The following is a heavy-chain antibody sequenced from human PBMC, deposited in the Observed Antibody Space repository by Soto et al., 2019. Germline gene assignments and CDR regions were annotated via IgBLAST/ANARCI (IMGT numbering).Heavy chain of an antibody. CDR3: ARDHGLSSYAFDI. D-gene: IGHD2-15*01. CDR2: ISSSSSYI. CDR1: GFTFSSYS. J-gene: IGHJ3*02. Sequence: DVQLVESGGGLVKPGGSLRLSCAASGFTFSSYSMNWVRQAPGKGLEWVSSISSSSSYIYYADSVKGRFTISRDNAKNSLYLQMNSLRAEDTAVYYCARDHGLSSYAFDIWGQGTMVTVSS. V-gene: IGHV3-21*01.